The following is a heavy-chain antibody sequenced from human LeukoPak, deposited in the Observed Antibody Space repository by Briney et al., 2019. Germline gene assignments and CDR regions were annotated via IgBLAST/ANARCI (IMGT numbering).Heavy chain of an antibody. J-gene: IGHJ4*02. CDR3: AKDGPQIGEPPLRGSIDY. D-gene: IGHD3-10*01. Sequence: PGMSLRLSCAASGFTFSSYGMHWVRQAPGKGLKWVAVVSYDGSNKYYADSVKGRFTISRDNSKNTLFLQMKSLRAEDTAVYYCAKDGPQIGEPPLRGSIDYWGQGTLVTVSS. CDR2: VSYDGSNK. CDR1: GFTFSSYG. V-gene: IGHV3-30*18.